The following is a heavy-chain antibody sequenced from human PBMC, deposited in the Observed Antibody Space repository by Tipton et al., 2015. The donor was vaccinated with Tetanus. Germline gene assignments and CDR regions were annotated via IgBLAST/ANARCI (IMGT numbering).Heavy chain of an antibody. CDR2: INTDTGNP. CDR3: ARDRGLVRLGELSPLDY. CDR1: GYTFTAYA. D-gene: IGHD3-16*02. Sequence: QLVQSGAEVKKPGASVKVSCKASGYTFTAYAMNWVRQAPGQGLEWMGWINTDTGNPTYAQGFTGQFVFSLDTSVSTAYLQISSLTAEDTAVYYCARDRGLVRLGELSPLDYWGQGTLVIVSS. V-gene: IGHV7-4-1*02. J-gene: IGHJ4*01.